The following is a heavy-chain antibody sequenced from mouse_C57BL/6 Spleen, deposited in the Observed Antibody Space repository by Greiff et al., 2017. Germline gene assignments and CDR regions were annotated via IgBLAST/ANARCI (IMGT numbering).Heavy chain of an antibody. CDR2: INPNYGTT. CDR1: GYSFTDYN. Sequence: VQLKQSGPELVKPGASVKISCKASGYSFTDYNMNWVKQSNGKSLEWIGVINPNYGTTSYNQKFKGKATLTVDQSSSTAYMQLNSLTSEDSAVYDCARDHYGSRPRYYYAMDYWGQGTSVTVSS. J-gene: IGHJ4*01. V-gene: IGHV1-39*01. D-gene: IGHD1-1*01. CDR3: ARDHYGSRPRYYYAMDY.